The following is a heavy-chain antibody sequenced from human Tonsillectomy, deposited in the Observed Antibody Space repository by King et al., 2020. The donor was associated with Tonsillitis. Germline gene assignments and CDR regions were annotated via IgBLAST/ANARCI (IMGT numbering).Heavy chain of an antibody. J-gene: IGHJ4*02. CDR3: AREPWD. D-gene: IGHD7-27*01. CDR2: IGSTNIDSSGTTI. Sequence: QLVQSGGGLVRPGGSLRLSCTASGFTFSDYYMSWSRQAPGKGLEWFSNIGSTNIDSSGTTINYTDSVKGRLTISRDNAKNSLYLQMNRLRAEDTAVYYCAREPWDWGQGTLVTASS. V-gene: IGHV3-11*01. CDR1: GFTFSDYY.